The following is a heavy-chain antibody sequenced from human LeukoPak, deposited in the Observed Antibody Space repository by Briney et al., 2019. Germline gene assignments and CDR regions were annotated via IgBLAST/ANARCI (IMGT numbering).Heavy chain of an antibody. Sequence: KSSETLSLTCAVYGGSFSGYYWSWIRQPPGKGLEWIGEINHSGSTNYNPSLKSRVTISVDTSKNQFSLKLSSVTAADTAVYYCAGGLRGPNRRPYSSSSGMDVWGKGTMVTVSS. CDR2: INHSGST. CDR1: GGSFSGYY. J-gene: IGHJ6*04. V-gene: IGHV4-34*01. D-gene: IGHD6-6*01. CDR3: AGGLRGPNRRPYSSSSGMDV.